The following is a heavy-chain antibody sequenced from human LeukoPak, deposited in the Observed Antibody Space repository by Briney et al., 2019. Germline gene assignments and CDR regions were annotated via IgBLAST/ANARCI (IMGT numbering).Heavy chain of an antibody. CDR3: AKSSSLRYSYGDY. J-gene: IGHJ4*02. V-gene: IGHV3-73*01. CDR1: GFTFSGSA. D-gene: IGHD5-18*01. Sequence: GGSLRLSCAASGFTFSGSALHWVRQASGKGLEWVGRIRSTANGYATAYAASVKGRFTISRDNSKNTLYLQMNSLRAEDTAVYYCAKSSSLRYSYGDYWGQGTLVTVSS. CDR2: IRSTANGYAT.